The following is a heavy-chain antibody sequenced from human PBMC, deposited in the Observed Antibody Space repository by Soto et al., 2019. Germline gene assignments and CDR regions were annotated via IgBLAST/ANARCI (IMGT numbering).Heavy chain of an antibody. V-gene: IGHV3-9*01. CDR3: AKDHDEDFGYDLDYFNY. Sequence: EVQLVESGGGLVQPGRSLRLSCAASGFTFDDYAMHWVRQAPWKGLEWVSGISWEGGSIGYADSVKGRFTISRDNAKNSLYLQMNSLRAEDTALYYCAKDHDEDFGYDLDYFNYWGQGTLVTVSS. J-gene: IGHJ4*02. CDR2: ISWEGGSI. CDR1: GFTFDDYA. D-gene: IGHD5-12*01.